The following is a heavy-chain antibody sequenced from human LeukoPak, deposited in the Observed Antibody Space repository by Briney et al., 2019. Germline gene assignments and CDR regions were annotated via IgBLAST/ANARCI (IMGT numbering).Heavy chain of an antibody. CDR2: IKQDGSEK. CDR1: GFTFSGYR. D-gene: IGHD6-19*01. J-gene: IGHJ6*03. V-gene: IGHV3-7*01. CDR3: ARTQTNSSGPTYYYYSYMYF. Sequence: GGSLRLSCAASGFTFSGYRMSWVRQAPGKGLEWVANIKQDGSEKYYVDSVKGRFTISRDNAKNSLCLQMNSLRAEDTAVYYCARTQTNSSGPTYYYYSYMYFCGEGTTVTVSS.